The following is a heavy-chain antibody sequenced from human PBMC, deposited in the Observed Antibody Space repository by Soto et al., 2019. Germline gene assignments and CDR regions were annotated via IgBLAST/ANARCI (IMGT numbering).Heavy chain of an antibody. Sequence: QVQLVESGGAVVQPGKSLRLSCAASGFTFSTYGMHWVRQAPGKGLQWVAVMSYDEINKYYGDYVKGRLTISRDNSKHTMDMKMDRLRADDTDVYYCAKDGNYGDYGLGWYFDLWGRGTLVTVSS. D-gene: IGHD4-17*01. CDR2: MSYDEINK. V-gene: IGHV3-30*18. CDR1: GFTFSTYG. CDR3: AKDGNYGDYGLGWYFDL. J-gene: IGHJ2*01.